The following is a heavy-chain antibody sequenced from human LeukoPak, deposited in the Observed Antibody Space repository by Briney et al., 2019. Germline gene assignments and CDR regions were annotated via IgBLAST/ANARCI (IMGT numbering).Heavy chain of an antibody. CDR3: AREGGITHYFDY. D-gene: IGHD3-16*01. CDR1: GGSISSGGYY. Sequence: SETLSLTCTVSGGSISSGGYYWSWIRQHPGKGLEWIGYIYYSGSTYYNPSLKSRVTISVDTSKNQFSLKLSSVTAADTAVYYCAREGGITHYFDYWGQGTLVTVSS. J-gene: IGHJ4*02. V-gene: IGHV4-31*03. CDR2: IYYSGST.